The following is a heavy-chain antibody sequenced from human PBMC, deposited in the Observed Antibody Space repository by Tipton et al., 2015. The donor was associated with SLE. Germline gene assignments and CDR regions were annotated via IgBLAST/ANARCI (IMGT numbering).Heavy chain of an antibody. V-gene: IGHV3-11*01. CDR2: ISSSGTSV. D-gene: IGHD3-10*01. J-gene: IGHJ6*02. CDR1: GFTFSDCF. CDR3: ARFSPMIQGVIEEYYFYGLDV. Sequence: GSLRLSCAASGFTFSDCFMSWIRQAPGKGLEWVSDISSSGTSVYYADSVKGRFTISRDNAKNSLFLQMNSLRAEDAAVYRCARFSPMIQGVIEEYYFYGLDVWGQGTTVTVSS.